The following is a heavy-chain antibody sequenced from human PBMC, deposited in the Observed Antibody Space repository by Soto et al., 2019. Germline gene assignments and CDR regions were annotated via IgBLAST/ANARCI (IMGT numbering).Heavy chain of an antibody. CDR1: GFTFSVYS. CDR3: ARSVEGHFDY. V-gene: IGHV3-48*02. Sequence: EVQLVESGGDLVQRGGSLRLSCVASGFTFSVYSMKWVRQAPGKGLEWFAYISSNMRNIKYVDSVKGRFTISRDNAENSVYLQMNDLRDEDTAVYYCARSVEGHFDYWGQGTVVTVSS. J-gene: IGHJ4*02. D-gene: IGHD6-19*01. CDR2: ISSNMRNI.